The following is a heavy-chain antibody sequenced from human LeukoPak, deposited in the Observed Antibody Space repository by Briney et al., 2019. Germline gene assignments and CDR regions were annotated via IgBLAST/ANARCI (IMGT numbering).Heavy chain of an antibody. V-gene: IGHV3-74*01. CDR3: AIDTYYDFWSGSHGY. D-gene: IGHD3-3*01. Sequence: GGSLRLSCAASGLAFSSYSLNWVRQVPGKGLVWVSRINTDGSSTSYADSVKGRFTISRDNAKNTLYLQMNSLRAEDTAVYYCAIDTYYDFWSGSHGYWGQGTLVTVSS. CDR2: INTDGSST. J-gene: IGHJ4*02. CDR1: GLAFSSYS.